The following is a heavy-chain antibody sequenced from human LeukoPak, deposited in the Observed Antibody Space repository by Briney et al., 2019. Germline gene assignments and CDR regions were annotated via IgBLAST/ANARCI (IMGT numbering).Heavy chain of an antibody. D-gene: IGHD2-21*02. Sequence: GASVKVSCKASGYTFTSDGISWVRQAPGQGLEWVGWISAYNGNTNYAQKLQGRVTMTTDTSTSTAYMELRSLRSDDTAVYYCARVYPTSCGGDCYASPFDYWGQGTLVTVSS. CDR2: ISAYNGNT. J-gene: IGHJ4*02. V-gene: IGHV1-18*01. CDR1: GYTFTSDG. CDR3: ARVYPTSCGGDCYASPFDY.